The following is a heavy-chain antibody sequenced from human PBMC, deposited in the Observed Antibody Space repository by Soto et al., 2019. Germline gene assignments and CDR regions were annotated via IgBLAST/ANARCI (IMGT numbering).Heavy chain of an antibody. J-gene: IGHJ5*02. CDR1: GFTFSDYW. CDR3: ARFASVKSAST. CDR2: IKYDGSEE. Sequence: EVQVVESGGGLVQPGGSLRLSCAGSGFTFSDYWMSWARQAPGKGLEWVANIKYDGSEEYYVDSVRGRFTISRDNAMTSLHLQMNSLRADDTAVYYCARFASVKSASTWGQGTLVTVSS. V-gene: IGHV3-7*05.